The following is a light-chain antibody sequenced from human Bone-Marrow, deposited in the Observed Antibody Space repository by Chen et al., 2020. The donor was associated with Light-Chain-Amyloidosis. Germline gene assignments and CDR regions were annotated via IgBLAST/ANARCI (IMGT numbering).Light chain of an antibody. CDR3: SSYTITNTLV. V-gene: IGLV2-14*01. CDR1: SSDVGGDNH. CDR2: EVT. J-gene: IGLJ1*01. Sequence: QSALTQPASVSGSPGQSITISCTGTSSDVGGDNHVSWYQQHPDKAPKLMIYEVTNRPSWVPDRCSGSKSDNTASLTSSVLQTEDEADYFCSSYTITNTLVFGSGTRVTVL.